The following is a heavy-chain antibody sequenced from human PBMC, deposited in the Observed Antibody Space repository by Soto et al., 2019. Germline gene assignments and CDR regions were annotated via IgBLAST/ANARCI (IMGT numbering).Heavy chain of an antibody. D-gene: IGHD1-7*01. CDR1: GFTFSSYG. V-gene: IGHV3-30*18. CDR2: ISYDGSNK. CDR3: AKDPNWNSLGYYYYGMDV. J-gene: IGHJ6*02. Sequence: PGGSLRLSCAASGFTFSSYGMHWVRQGPGKGLEWVAVISYDGSNKYYADSVKGRFTISRDNSKNTLYLQMNSLRAEDTAVYYCAKDPNWNSLGYYYYGMDVWGQGTTVTVSS.